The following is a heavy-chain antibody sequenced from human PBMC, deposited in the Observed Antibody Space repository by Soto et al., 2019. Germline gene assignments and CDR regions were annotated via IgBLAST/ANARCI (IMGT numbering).Heavy chain of an antibody. CDR2: ISYDGTHE. J-gene: IGHJ4*02. D-gene: IGHD6-13*01. CDR3: AKDYSSSNYYFDN. CDR1: GFTFRGCG. Sequence: QVQLVESGGGVVQPGRSLRLSCAASGFTFRGCGMHWVRQATGKGLEWVALISYDGTHEYYAESVEGRFTISRDNSQNMVHLQMNSLRAEDTAVYYCAKDYSSSNYYFDNWGQGTLVTVSS. V-gene: IGHV3-30*18.